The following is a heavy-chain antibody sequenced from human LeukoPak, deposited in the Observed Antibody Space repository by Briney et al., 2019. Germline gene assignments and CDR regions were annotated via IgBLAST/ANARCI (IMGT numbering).Heavy chain of an antibody. J-gene: IGHJ4*02. CDR3: ARREGNFYKYYFDS. D-gene: IGHD1-7*01. Sequence: GGSLRLSCAASGFTFRKYAITWARQAPGKGLEWVALISSDGTGKYYADSVKGRFTISRDNSKNTLSLQMNSLRLEDTAVYFCARREGNFYKYYFDSWGQGPLVTVSS. V-gene: IGHV3-30*04. CDR2: ISSDGTGK. CDR1: GFTFRKYA.